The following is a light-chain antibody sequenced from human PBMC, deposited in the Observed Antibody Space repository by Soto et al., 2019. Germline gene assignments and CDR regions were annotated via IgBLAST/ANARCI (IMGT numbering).Light chain of an antibody. CDR3: SSSTSSTTLDV. J-gene: IGLJ1*01. CDR2: EVS. V-gene: IGLV2-14*01. CDR1: SSDVGGYNY. Sequence: QSALTQPASVSGSPGQSITISCTGTSSDVGGYNYVSWYQQHPGKAPNLMIFEVSNRPSGVSNRFSGSKSGNTASLTISGLQAEDEADYYCSSSTSSTTLDVVGTGTKLTVL.